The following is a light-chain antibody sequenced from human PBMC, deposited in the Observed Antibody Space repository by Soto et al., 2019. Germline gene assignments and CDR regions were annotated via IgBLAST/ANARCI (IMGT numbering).Light chain of an antibody. V-gene: IGKV1-39*01. CDR3: QPTSSDIS. J-gene: IGKJ4*01. CDR2: GAS. Sequence: DVRMTQSPSSLSASVGDTITITCRASQTITTYLNWFQQKPGESPRLLIYGASTLHDGVPSRFSGSGSGTDFTLTITGLQTGDLAAYHCQPTSSDISFGGGTRV. CDR1: QTITTY.